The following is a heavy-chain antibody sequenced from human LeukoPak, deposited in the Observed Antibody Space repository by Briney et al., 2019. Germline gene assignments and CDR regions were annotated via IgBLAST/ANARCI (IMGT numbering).Heavy chain of an antibody. V-gene: IGHV1-69*13. CDR2: FDPEDGET. J-gene: IGHJ4*02. CDR3: ARGPIQLWLWGVYFDY. Sequence: SVKVSCKASGGTFSSYAISWVRQAPGKGLEWMGGFDPEDGETIYAQKFQGRVTITADESTSTAYMELSSLRSEDTAVYYCARGPIQLWLWGVYFDYWGQGTLVTVSS. D-gene: IGHD5-18*01. CDR1: GGTFSSYA.